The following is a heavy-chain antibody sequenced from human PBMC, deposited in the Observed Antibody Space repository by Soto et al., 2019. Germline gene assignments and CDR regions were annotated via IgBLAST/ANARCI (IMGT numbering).Heavy chain of an antibody. D-gene: IGHD6-19*01. V-gene: IGHV1-18*01. CDR3: ARGGSGWYFFVDFDY. CDR2: ISAYNGNT. CDR1: GYTFTSYG. Sequence: GASVKVSCKASGYTFTSYGISWVRQAPGQGLEWMGWISAYNGNTNYAQKLQGRVTMTTDTSTSTAYMELRSLRSDDTAVYYCARGGSGWYFFVDFDYWGQGTLVTVSS. J-gene: IGHJ4*02.